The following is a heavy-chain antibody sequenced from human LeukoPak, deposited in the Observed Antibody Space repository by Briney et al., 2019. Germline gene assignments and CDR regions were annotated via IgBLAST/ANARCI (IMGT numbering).Heavy chain of an antibody. V-gene: IGHV3-23*01. CDR2: LSGSGDST. CDR3: AKDRLLNCRGDCYIFDY. J-gene: IGHJ4*02. CDR1: GFTFSSYE. Sequence: GGSLRLSCAASGFTFSSYEMNWVRQTPGKGLEWVSSLSGSGDSTFYADSVKGRFSISRDNSKNTLYLQVNGLRTVDTAVYYCAKDRLLNCRGDCYIFDYWGQGTVVTVSS. D-gene: IGHD2-21*02.